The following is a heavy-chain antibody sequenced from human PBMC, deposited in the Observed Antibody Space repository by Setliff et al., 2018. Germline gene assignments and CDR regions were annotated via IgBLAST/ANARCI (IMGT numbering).Heavy chain of an antibody. Sequence: SVKVSCKASGGTFSSYAISWVRQAPGQGFEWMGGIIPVFGTADYAQKFQGRVTITADESTTTFYMEVSSLRSDDTAVYYCAGEFYSFWSGYTDRQYFFYGMDVWGQGTTVTVSS. CDR3: AGEFYSFWSGYTDRQYFFYGMDV. J-gene: IGHJ6*02. V-gene: IGHV1-69*13. CDR1: GGTFSSYA. D-gene: IGHD3-3*01. CDR2: IIPVFGTA.